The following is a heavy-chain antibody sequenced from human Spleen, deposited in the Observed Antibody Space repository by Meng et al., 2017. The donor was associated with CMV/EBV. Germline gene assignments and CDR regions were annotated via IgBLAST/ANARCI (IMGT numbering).Heavy chain of an antibody. CDR3: ARSIAAAGSHFDY. CDR2: MNPNSGNT. Sequence: KASGYIFSTYAIHWVRQATGQGLEWMGWMNPNSGNTGYAQKFQGRVTMTRNTSISTAYMELSSLRSEDTAVYYCARSIAAAGSHFDYWGQGTLVTVSS. CDR1: GYIFSTYA. J-gene: IGHJ4*02. V-gene: IGHV1-8*02. D-gene: IGHD6-13*01.